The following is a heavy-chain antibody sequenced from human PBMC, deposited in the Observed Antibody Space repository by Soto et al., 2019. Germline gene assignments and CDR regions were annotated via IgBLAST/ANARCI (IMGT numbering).Heavy chain of an antibody. CDR1: GGSFSGYY. CDR2: IHHSGST. CDR3: ARGWDRSGVGY. J-gene: IGHJ4*02. Sequence: QVQLQQWGAGLLKPSETLSLTCAVYGGSFSGYYWSWIRQPPGKGLEWIGEIHHSGSTNYNPSLKSRVTISVDTSRNQFSLELTSVTAADTAVYYCARGWDRSGVGYWGQGTLVTVSS. V-gene: IGHV4-34*01. D-gene: IGHD3-10*01.